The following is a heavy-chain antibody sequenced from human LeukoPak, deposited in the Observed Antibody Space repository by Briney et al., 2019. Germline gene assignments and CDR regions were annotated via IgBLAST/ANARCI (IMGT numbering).Heavy chain of an antibody. D-gene: IGHD3-10*01. V-gene: IGHV3-48*03. Sequence: GGTLRLTCAASGFTFSSYEMNWVRQAPGKGLEWVSYISSSGSTIYYANSVKGRFTISRNNAKNSLYLQMNSLRAEDTAVYYCARDGSGSGNYYNVAGFDYWGQGTLVTVSS. CDR3: ARDGSGSGNYYNVAGFDY. J-gene: IGHJ4*02. CDR2: ISSSGSTI. CDR1: GFTFSSYE.